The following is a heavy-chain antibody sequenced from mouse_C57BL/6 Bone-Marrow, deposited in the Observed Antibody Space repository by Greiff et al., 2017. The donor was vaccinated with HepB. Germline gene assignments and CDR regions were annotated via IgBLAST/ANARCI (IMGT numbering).Heavy chain of an antibody. J-gene: IGHJ2*01. CDR1: GFTFSDYG. D-gene: IGHD1-1*01. Sequence: EVHLVESGGGLVKPGGSLKLSCAASGFTFSDYGMHWVRQAPEKGLEWVAYISSGSSTIYYAVTVKGRFTISRDNAKNTLFLQRTSLRSEDTAMYYCARAITTVVATEDYFDYWGQGTTLTVSS. CDR3: ARAITTVVATEDYFDY. CDR2: ISSGSSTI. V-gene: IGHV5-17*01.